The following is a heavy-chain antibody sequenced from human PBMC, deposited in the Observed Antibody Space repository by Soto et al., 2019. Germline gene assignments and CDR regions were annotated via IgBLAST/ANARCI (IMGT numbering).Heavy chain of an antibody. J-gene: IGHJ4*02. D-gene: IGHD1-26*01. CDR2: ISYDGSTK. CDR1: GFTFSSYG. V-gene: IGHV3-30*18. Sequence: PGGSLRLSCAASGFTFSSYGMHWVRQAPGKGLEWVAVISYDGSTKYYVDSVKGRFTISRDNSKNALYLQMNSLRAEDTAVYYCAKEYAPIVGTTGYYFDYWGQGTLVTVSS. CDR3: AKEYAPIVGTTGYYFDY.